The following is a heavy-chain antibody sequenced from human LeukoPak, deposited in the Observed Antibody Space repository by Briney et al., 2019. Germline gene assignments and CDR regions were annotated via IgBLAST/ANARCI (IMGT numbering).Heavy chain of an antibody. J-gene: IGHJ6*02. Sequence: GGSLRLSCEASGFTFSSYGMPWVGQAPGKGLEWVAVIWYDGSNKYYADSVKGRFTISRDNSKNTLYLQMNSLRAEDTAVYYCARDLRSSSWYYYGMDVWGQGTTVTVSS. D-gene: IGHD6-13*01. V-gene: IGHV3-33*01. CDR2: IWYDGSNK. CDR1: GFTFSSYG. CDR3: ARDLRSSSWYYYGMDV.